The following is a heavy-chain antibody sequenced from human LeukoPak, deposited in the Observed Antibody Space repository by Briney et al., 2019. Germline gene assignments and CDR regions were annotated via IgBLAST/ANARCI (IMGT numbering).Heavy chain of an antibody. V-gene: IGHV3-30*18. J-gene: IGHJ4*02. CDR2: ISYDGSNK. CDR1: GFTFSSYG. Sequence: GGSLRLSCAASGFTFSSYGMHWVRQAPGKGLEWVAVISYDGSNKYYADFVKGRFTISRDKSKNTLYLQMNSLRADDTAVYYCTKVVRVVATPEYYYDYWGQGTLLTVSS. D-gene: IGHD3-10*01. CDR3: TKVVRVVATPEYYYDY.